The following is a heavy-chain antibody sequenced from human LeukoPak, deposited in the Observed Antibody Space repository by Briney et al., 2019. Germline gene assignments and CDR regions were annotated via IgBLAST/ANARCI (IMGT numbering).Heavy chain of an antibody. Sequence: SVKVSCKASGGTFSSYANSWVRQAPGQGLEWMGGIIPIFGTANYAQKFQGRVTITTDESTSTAYMELSSLRSEDTAVYYCARVWGAAGIFDYWGQGTLVTVSS. D-gene: IGHD6-13*01. V-gene: IGHV1-69*05. CDR3: ARVWGAAGIFDY. J-gene: IGHJ4*02. CDR2: IIPIFGTA. CDR1: GGTFSSYA.